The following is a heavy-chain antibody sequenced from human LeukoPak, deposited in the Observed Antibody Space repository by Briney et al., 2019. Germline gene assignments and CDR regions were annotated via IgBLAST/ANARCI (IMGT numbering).Heavy chain of an antibody. CDR1: GFTFSSYS. CDR3: ARASIYYDSSGYYAV. D-gene: IGHD3-22*01. CDR2: ISSSGSTI. J-gene: IGHJ4*02. V-gene: IGHV3-21*04. Sequence: PGGSLRLSCAASGFTFSSYSMNWVRQAPGKGLEWVSSISSSGSTIYYADSVKGRFTISRDNAKNSLYLQMNSLRAEDTAVYYCARASIYYDSSGYYAVWGQGTLVTVSS.